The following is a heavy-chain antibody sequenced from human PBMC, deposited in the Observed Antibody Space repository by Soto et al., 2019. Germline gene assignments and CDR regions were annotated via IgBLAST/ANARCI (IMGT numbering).Heavy chain of an antibody. CDR3: ARLCFYYDFLSGYYNVHHYYGIDV. Sequence: GESLKISCMGSGYKVSTWHNFTSYWIAWVRQMPGEGLEWMGIIYPGDSETRYSPSFQGQVTISADKSINSVYLQLSSLKASDTATYYCARLCFYYDFLSGYYNVHHYYGIDVWGQGTTVTVSS. V-gene: IGHV5-51*01. CDR1: GYKVSTWHNFTSYW. J-gene: IGHJ6*02. CDR2: IYPGDSET. D-gene: IGHD3-3*01.